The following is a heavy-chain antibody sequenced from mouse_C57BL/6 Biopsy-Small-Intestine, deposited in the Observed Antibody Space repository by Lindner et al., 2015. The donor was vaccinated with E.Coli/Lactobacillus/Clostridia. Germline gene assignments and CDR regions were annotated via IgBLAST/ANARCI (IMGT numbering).Heavy chain of an antibody. Sequence: VQLQESGPGLAKPSQTLSLTCSVTGYSITSDYWNWIRKFPGNKLEYVGYISYSGSTYYNPSLKSRISITRDTSKNQYYLQLNSVSTEDTATYYCARYPYYYGSSSSYWYFDVWGTGTTVTVSS. CDR1: GYSITSDY. J-gene: IGHJ1*03. D-gene: IGHD1-1*01. V-gene: IGHV3-8*01. CDR3: ARYPYYYGSSSSYWYFDV. CDR2: ISYSGST.